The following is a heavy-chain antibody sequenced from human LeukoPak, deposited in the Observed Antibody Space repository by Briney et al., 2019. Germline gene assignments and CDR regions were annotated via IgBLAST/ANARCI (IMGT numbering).Heavy chain of an antibody. D-gene: IGHD1-26*01. J-gene: IGHJ4*02. Sequence: GGSLRLSCAASGFTFSSYGMSWVRQAPGKGLEWVSGISGSGGSTYYADSVKGRFTISRDNSKNTLYLQMNSLRAEDTAVYYCAKKGVGTYHFDYWGQGTLVTVSP. CDR1: GFTFSSYG. CDR2: ISGSGGST. V-gene: IGHV3-23*01. CDR3: AKKGVGTYHFDY.